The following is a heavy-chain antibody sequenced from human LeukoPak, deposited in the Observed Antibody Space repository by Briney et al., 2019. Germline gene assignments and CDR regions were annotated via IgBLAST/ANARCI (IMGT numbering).Heavy chain of an antibody. CDR1: GFTFSSYA. J-gene: IGHJ4*02. D-gene: IGHD6-13*01. CDR3: ARAYSSSWYLDY. V-gene: IGHV3-30-3*01. CDR2: ISYDGSNK. Sequence: PGRSLRLSCAASGFTFSSYAMHWVRQAPGKGLEWVAVISYDGSNKYYADSVKGRFTISRDNSKNTLYLQMNSLRAEDTAVYYCARAYSSSWYLDYWGQGTLVTVSS.